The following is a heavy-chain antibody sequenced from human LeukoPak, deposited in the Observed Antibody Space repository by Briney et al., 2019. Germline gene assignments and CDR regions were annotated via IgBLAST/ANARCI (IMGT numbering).Heavy chain of an antibody. J-gene: IGHJ3*01. Sequence: GGSLRLSCAASGFSFSNYGMHWVRQAPGRGLEWVAVISYDGTKKYYEDSVKGRFTISRDNSLNTLYLQMNSLRVDDTAVYYCAKRIDIAVVPEAATHQAFDVWGQGTMVTVSS. CDR3: AKRIDIAVVPEAATHQAFDV. CDR1: GFSFSNYG. D-gene: IGHD2-2*01. V-gene: IGHV3-30*18. CDR2: ISYDGTKK.